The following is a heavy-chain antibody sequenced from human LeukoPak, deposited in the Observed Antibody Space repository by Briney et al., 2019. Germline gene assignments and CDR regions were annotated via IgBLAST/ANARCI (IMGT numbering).Heavy chain of an antibody. CDR3: ARGPTYYDFWSGYHQEEFDY. D-gene: IGHD3-3*01. V-gene: IGHV1-18*04. CDR2: NTGYSGNT. CDR1: GDTLANYG. J-gene: IGHJ4*02. Sequence: ASVKVSCKAPGDTLANYGITWVRQAPGQGLEWMGWNTGYSGNTNYAQHFQGRVTMTTERSTSTAYLELSSLRSEDTAVYYCARGPTYYDFWSGYHQEEFDYWAREPWSPSPQ.